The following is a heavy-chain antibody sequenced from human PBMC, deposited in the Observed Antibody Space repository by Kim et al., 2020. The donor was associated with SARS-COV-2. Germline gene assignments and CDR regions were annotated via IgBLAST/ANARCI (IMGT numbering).Heavy chain of an antibody. CDR1: GYTFTSYG. CDR2: ISAYNGNT. D-gene: IGHD5-18*01. CDR3: ARVHNRRFSYGYGPFDY. V-gene: IGHV1-18*04. Sequence: ASVKVSCKASGYTFTSYGISWVRQAPGQGLEWMGWISAYNGNTNYAQKLQGRVTMTTDTSTSTAYMELRSLRSDDTAVYYCARVHNRRFSYGYGPFDYWGQGTLVTVSS. J-gene: IGHJ4*02.